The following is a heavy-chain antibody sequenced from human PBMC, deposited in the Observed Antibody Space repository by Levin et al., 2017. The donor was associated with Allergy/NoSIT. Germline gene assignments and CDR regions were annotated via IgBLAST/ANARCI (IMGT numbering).Heavy chain of an antibody. CDR2: IKSKTDGGTT. CDR3: TVTLVVRGTFDY. Sequence: LSLTCAASGFTFSNAWMNWVRQASGKGLEWVGRIKSKTDGGTTDYAAPVKGIFTISTDDSKNTLYLQMNSLKTEDTAVYYCTVTLVVRGTFDYWGQGTLVTVSS. V-gene: IGHV3-15*01. CDR1: GFTFSNAW. D-gene: IGHD3-10*01. J-gene: IGHJ4*02.